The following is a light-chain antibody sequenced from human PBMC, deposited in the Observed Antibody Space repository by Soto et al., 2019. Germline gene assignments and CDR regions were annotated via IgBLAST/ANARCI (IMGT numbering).Light chain of an antibody. CDR2: DVS. V-gene: IGKV1-39*01. Sequence: DIQMTQSPSSLSASVGDRVTMSCRASQTISTYLHWYQHKPGRAPRLLISDVSTLQSGVPGRFRGSGSETEFTLTITYLQPEDFATHYCQHGYSIHALTFAGGTKVELK. CDR1: QTISTY. CDR3: QHGYSIHALT. J-gene: IGKJ4*01.